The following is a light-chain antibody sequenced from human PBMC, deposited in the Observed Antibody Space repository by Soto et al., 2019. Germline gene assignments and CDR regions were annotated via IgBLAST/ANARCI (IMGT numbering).Light chain of an antibody. Sequence: DIQMTQSPSSLSASVGDRVTITCRASQNIRNYLNWYQQKPGKASNLLIHSASTLRSGVPSRFSGSGSGTDFSLTISSLQPEDFASYHCQQSFTIPYTFGQGTNVAIK. CDR1: QNIRNY. J-gene: IGKJ2*01. V-gene: IGKV1-39*01. CDR2: SAS. CDR3: QQSFTIPYT.